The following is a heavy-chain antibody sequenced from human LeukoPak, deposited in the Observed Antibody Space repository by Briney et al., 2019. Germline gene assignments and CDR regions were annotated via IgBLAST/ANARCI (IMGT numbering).Heavy chain of an antibody. CDR3: ARDGPQRYSGYFDY. V-gene: IGHV3-48*02. CDR2: ISTTGSTI. Sequence: PGRSLRLSCAASGFTFNDYSMTWVRQAPGKGLEWVAYISTTGSTIYYADSVKGRFTISRDNAKNLLHLQSNTLRDDDTAVYYCARDGPQRYSGYFDYWGQGILVTVSS. D-gene: IGHD5-12*01. CDR1: GFTFNDYS. J-gene: IGHJ4*02.